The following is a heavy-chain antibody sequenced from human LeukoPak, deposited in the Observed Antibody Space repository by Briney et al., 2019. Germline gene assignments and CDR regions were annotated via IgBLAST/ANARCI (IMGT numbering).Heavy chain of an antibody. CDR1: GYTFISYG. CDR2: ISGYNGNT. D-gene: IGHD6-13*01. CDR3: ARDEQLLPKWFDR. J-gene: IGHJ5*02. Sequence: ASVKVSCKASGYTFISYGISWVRQAPGQGLEWMGWISGYNGNTDYAQKFQGRVTMTTDTSTSTAYMELRSLRSDDTAVYYCARDEQLLPKWFDRWGQGTLATVSS. V-gene: IGHV1-18*01.